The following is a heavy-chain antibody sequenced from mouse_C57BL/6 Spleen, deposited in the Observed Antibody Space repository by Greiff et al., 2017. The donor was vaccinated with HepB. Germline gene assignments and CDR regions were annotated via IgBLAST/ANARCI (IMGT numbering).Heavy chain of an antibody. J-gene: IGHJ3*01. CDR3: ARREGNYLFAY. D-gene: IGHD2-1*01. Sequence: QVQLQQPGAELVKPGASVKLSCKASGYTFTSYWMQWVKQRPGQGLEWIGEIDPSDSYTNYNQKFKGKATLTVDTSSSTAYMQLSSLTSEDSAVYYCARREGNYLFAYWGKGTLVTVSA. CDR1: GYTFTSYW. CDR2: IDPSDSYT. V-gene: IGHV1-50*01.